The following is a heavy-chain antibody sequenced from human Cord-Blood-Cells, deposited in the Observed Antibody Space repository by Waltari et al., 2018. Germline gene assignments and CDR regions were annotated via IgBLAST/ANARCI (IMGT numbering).Heavy chain of an antibody. D-gene: IGHD1-26*01. CDR1: GGSISSSSYY. J-gene: IGHJ4*02. CDR2: IYYSGST. Sequence: QLQLQESGPGLVKPSDTLSLTCTVSGGSISSSSYYWGWIRQPPGKGLEWIGSIYYSGSTYYNPALKSRVTISVDTSKNQFSLKLSSVTAADTAVYYCARRGGGSYLDYWGQGTLVTVSS. CDR3: ARRGGGSYLDY. V-gene: IGHV4-39*01.